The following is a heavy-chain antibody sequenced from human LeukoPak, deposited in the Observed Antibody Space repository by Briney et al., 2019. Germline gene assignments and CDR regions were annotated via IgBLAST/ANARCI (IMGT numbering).Heavy chain of an antibody. CDR3: ARGGSSWDYYFDY. J-gene: IGHJ4*02. CDR2: IYYSGST. CDR1: GGSISSSSYY. V-gene: IGHV4-39*01. Sequence: PSETLSLTCTVSGGSISSSSYYWGWIRQPPGKGLEWIGSIYYSGSTYYNPSLKSRVTISVDTSKNQFSLKLSSVTAADTAVYYCARGGSSWDYYFDYWGQGTLVTVSS. D-gene: IGHD6-13*01.